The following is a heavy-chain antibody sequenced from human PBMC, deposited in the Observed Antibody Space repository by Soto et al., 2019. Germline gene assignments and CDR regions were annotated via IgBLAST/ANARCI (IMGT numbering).Heavy chain of an antibody. CDR2: ISGSGGST. D-gene: IGHD2-2*01. CDR1: GFTFSSYA. J-gene: IGHJ6*03. V-gene: IGHV3-23*01. Sequence: GGSLRLSCAASGFTFSSYAMGGVRQAPGKGLEWVSAISGSGGSTYYADSVKGRFTISRDNSKNTLYLQMNSLRAEDTAVYYCAKAGYCSSATCATRYYYMDVWGKGTTVTVSS. CDR3: AKAGYCSSATCATRYYYMDV.